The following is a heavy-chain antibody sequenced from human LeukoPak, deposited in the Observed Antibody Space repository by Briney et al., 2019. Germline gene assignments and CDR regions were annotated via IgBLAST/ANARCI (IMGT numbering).Heavy chain of an antibody. CDR2: IKQDGSEK. Sequence: PGGSLRLSCAASGFTFSSYWMSWVRQAPGKGLEWVANIKQDGSEKYYVDSVKGRFTISRDNAKNSLYLQMNSLRAEDTAVYYCARDYGGYDWRSYYYYYMDVWGKGTTVTVSS. V-gene: IGHV3-7*01. CDR1: GFTFSSYW. CDR3: ARDYGGYDWRSYYYYYMDV. D-gene: IGHD5-12*01. J-gene: IGHJ6*03.